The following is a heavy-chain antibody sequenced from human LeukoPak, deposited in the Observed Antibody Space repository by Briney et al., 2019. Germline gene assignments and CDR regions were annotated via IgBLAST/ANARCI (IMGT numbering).Heavy chain of an antibody. J-gene: IGHJ6*02. V-gene: IGHV3-48*04. CDR3: ARDLLEPRYYYYGMDV. Sequence: GGSLRLSCAASGFTFSSYSMNWVRQAPGKGLEWVSYISSSSSTIYYADSVKGRFTISRDNAKNSLYLQMNSLRAEDTAVYYCARDLLEPRYYYYGMDVWGQGTTVTVSS. CDR1: GFTFSSYS. CDR2: ISSSSSTI.